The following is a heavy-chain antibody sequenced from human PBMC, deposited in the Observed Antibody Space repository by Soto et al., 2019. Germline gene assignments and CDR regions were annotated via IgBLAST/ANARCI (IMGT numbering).Heavy chain of an antibody. CDR3: ARSHRSSPYFDY. V-gene: IGHV5-51*01. CDR2: IYPGDSET. D-gene: IGHD6-13*01. J-gene: IGHJ4*02. Sequence: GESLKIPCQCSGYTLSNFWIAWVRQLPGQGLEWMGIIYPGDSETRYSPSFHGKVTISADRSIGTAYLQWSSLEASDSGFYFCARSHRSSPYFDYWGQGALVTVSS. CDR1: GYTLSNFW.